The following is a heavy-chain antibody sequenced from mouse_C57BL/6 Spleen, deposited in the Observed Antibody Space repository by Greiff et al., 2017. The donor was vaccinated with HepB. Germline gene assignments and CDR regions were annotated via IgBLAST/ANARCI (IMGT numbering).Heavy chain of an antibody. V-gene: IGHV1-19*01. CDR1: GYTFTDYY. Sequence: EVQLQQSGPVLVKPGASVKMSCKASGYTFTDYYMNWVKQSHGKSLEWIGVINPYNGGTSYNQKFKGKATLTVDKSSSTAYMELNSLTSEDSAVYYCARSGWDGYFDVWGTGTTVTVSS. CDR2: INPYNGGT. D-gene: IGHD4-1*01. CDR3: ARSGWDGYFDV. J-gene: IGHJ1*03.